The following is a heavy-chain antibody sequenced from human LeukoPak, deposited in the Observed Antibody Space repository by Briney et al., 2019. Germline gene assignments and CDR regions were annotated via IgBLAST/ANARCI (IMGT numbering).Heavy chain of an antibody. CDR3: ARDRGVRGGAVNWFDP. D-gene: IGHD3-10*01. V-gene: IGHV3-21*01. J-gene: IGHJ5*02. Sequence: GGSLRLSCATSGFTFSTYAMNWVRQAPGKGLEWVSSISSSSSYKYYADSPKGRFTISRDNAKNSLYLQMNSLRAEDTAVYYCARDRGVRGGAVNWFDPWGQGTLVTVSS. CDR1: GFTFSTYA. CDR2: ISSSSSYK.